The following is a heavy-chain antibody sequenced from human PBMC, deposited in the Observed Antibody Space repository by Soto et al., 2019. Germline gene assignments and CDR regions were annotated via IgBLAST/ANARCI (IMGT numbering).Heavy chain of an antibody. CDR1: GFVFRHFG. J-gene: IGHJ5*02. CDR3: ARNRWCSDGVPFDP. V-gene: IGHV3-30*03. CDR2: ISYEGISK. D-gene: IGHD3-16*02. Sequence: GGSLRLSCVGTGFVFRHFGMHWARQAPVKALEWVAFISYEGISKYYGDSLKDRFTISRDNSKNTLYLQMNSLRPADTAFYYCARNRWCSDGVPFDPWGQGSLVTVSS.